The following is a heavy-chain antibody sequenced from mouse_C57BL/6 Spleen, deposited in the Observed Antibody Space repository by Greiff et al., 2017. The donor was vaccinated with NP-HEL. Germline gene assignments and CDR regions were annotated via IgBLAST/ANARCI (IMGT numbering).Heavy chain of an antibody. CDR3: ARDRSSGYLDY. J-gene: IGHJ2*01. CDR2: IDPSDSYT. CDR1: GYTFTSYW. D-gene: IGHD3-2*02. Sequence: VQLQQPGAELVRPGTSVKLSCKASGYTFTSYWMHWVKQRPGQGLEWIGVIDPSDSYTNYNQKFKGKATLTVDTSSSTAYMQLSSLTSEDSAVYYCARDRSSGYLDYWGQGTTLTVSS. V-gene: IGHV1-59*01.